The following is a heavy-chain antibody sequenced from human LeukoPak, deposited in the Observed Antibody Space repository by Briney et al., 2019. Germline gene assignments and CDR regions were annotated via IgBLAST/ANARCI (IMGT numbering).Heavy chain of an antibody. CDR3: ARAAVEDFENWFDP. J-gene: IGHJ5*02. CDR1: GGSISSSSYY. V-gene: IGHV4-39*07. CDR2: IYYSGST. Sequence: SETLSLTCTVSGGSISSSSYYWGWIRQPPGKGLEWIGSIYYSGSTYYNPSLKSRVTISVDTSKSQFSLKLSSVTAADTAVYYCARAAVEDFENWFDPWGQGTLVTVSS. D-gene: IGHD5-24*01.